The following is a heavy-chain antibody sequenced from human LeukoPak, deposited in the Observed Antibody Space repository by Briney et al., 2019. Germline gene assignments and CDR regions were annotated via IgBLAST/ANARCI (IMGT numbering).Heavy chain of an antibody. D-gene: IGHD2/OR15-2a*01. CDR2: IIPIFGTA. Sequence: ASVKVSCKASGGTFSSYAISWVRQAPGQGLEWMGGIIPIFGTANYAQKLQGRVTITADKSTSTAYMELSSLRSEDTAVYYCARYSRNTFYYMDVWGKGTTVTVSS. CDR3: ARYSRNTFYYMDV. CDR1: GGTFSSYA. J-gene: IGHJ6*03. V-gene: IGHV1-69*06.